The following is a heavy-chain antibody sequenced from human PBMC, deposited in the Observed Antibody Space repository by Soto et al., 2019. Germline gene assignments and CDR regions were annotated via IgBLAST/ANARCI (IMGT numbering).Heavy chain of an antibody. V-gene: IGHV1-2*02. Sequence: ASVKVSCKASGYTFTGYYMHWVRQAPGQGLEWMGWINPNSGGTNYAQKFQGRVTMTRDTSISTTYMELSRLRSDDTAVYYCARDQAMVRGVMNYYYGMDVWGQGTTVTVSS. CDR1: GYTFTGYY. CDR3: ARDQAMVRGVMNYYYGMDV. CDR2: INPNSGGT. D-gene: IGHD3-10*01. J-gene: IGHJ6*02.